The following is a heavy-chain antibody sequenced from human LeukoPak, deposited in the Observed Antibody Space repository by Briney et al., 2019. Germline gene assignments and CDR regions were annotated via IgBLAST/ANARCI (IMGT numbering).Heavy chain of an antibody. V-gene: IGHV1-69*01. J-gene: IGHJ4*02. CDR1: GGTFSSYA. Sequence: ASVKVSCKASGGTFSSYAISWARQAPGQGLEWMGGIIPIFGTANYAQKFQGRVTITADESTSTAYMELSSLRSEDTAVYYCARDPNYYGSGSYSYFDYWGQGTLSPSPQ. D-gene: IGHD3-10*01. CDR3: ARDPNYYGSGSYSYFDY. CDR2: IIPIFGTA.